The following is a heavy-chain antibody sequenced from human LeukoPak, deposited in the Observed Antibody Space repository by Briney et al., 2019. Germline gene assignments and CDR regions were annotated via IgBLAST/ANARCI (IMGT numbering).Heavy chain of an antibody. CDR3: ARGTLGEPDY. CDR2: ISYDGSNK. CDR1: GFTFSSYA. V-gene: IGHV3-30-3*01. Sequence: PGGSLRLSCAASGFTFSSYAMHWVRQAPGKGLEWVAVISYDGSNKYYADSVKGRFTISRDNSKNTLYLQMNSLRAEDTAVYYCARGTLGEPDYWGQGTLVTVSS. J-gene: IGHJ4*02.